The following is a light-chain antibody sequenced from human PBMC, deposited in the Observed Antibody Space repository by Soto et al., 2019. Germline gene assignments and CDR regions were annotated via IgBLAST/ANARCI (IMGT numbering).Light chain of an antibody. V-gene: IGLV1-40*01. J-gene: IGLJ1*01. CDR3: QSYDNSLSVYV. Sequence: QSVLTQPPSVSGAPGQRVTISCTGSSSNIGAHYDVHWYQQLPGTAPKLLIYGNSNRPSGVPDRFSGSKSGTSASLAITGLQAEDEADYYCQSYDNSLSVYVFGTGTKVTV. CDR1: SSNIGAHYD. CDR2: GNS.